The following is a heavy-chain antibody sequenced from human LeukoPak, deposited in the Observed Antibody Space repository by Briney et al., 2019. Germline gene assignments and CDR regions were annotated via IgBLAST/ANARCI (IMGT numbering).Heavy chain of an antibody. D-gene: IGHD1-7*01. J-gene: IGHJ4*02. V-gene: IGHV4-59*13. CDR2: LYYSGST. CDR3: AVLGNYALNY. CDR1: GGSISSYY. Sequence: TSETLSLTCTVSGGSISSYYWSWIRQPPGKGLEWIGYLYYSGSTNYNPSLKSRVTISVDTSKNQLSPKLSSVTAADTAVYYCAVLGNYALNYWGQGTLVTVSS.